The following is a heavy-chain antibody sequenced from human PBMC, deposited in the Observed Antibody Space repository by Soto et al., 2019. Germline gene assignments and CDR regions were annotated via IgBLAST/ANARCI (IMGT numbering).Heavy chain of an antibody. V-gene: IGHV3-11*01. CDR2: MRSSGNSI. CDR1: GFTFSDYY. J-gene: IGHJ4*02. Sequence: QVPLVESGGGLVKPGGSLRLSCSASGFTFSDYYMSWIRQAPGKGLEWISFMRSSGNSIYYADSVKGRFTISRDNAKNSLYLQMNSLRAEDTAVYYCARRYSGYLHYFDYWGQGTLVTVSS. CDR3: ARRYSGYLHYFDY. D-gene: IGHD5-12*01.